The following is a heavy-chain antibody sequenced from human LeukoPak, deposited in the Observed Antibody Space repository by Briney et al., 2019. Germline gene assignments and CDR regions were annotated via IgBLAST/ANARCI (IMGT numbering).Heavy chain of an antibody. CDR2: INPSGGST. CDR3: ARGASRYSGYDPPPR. Sequence: ASVKVSCKASGYTFTSYYMHWVRQAPGQGLEWMGIINPSGGSTSYAQKFQSRVTMTKDTSTSTVYMELSSLRSEDTAVYYCARGASRYSGYDPPPRWGQGTLVTVSS. J-gene: IGHJ4*02. V-gene: IGHV1-46*01. D-gene: IGHD5-12*01. CDR1: GYTFTSYY.